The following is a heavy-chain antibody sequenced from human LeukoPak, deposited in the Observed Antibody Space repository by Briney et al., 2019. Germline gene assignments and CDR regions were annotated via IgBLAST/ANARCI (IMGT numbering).Heavy chain of an antibody. D-gene: IGHD5-18*01. Sequence: SETLSLTCTVSGGSISSNTDYWGWIRQPPGKGLEWIGSIYYSGSTYYNPSLKSRVTISVDTSKNQFSLKLSSVTAADTAVYYCARDYQGGYGDKTVDYWGQGTLVTVSS. CDR2: IYYSGST. V-gene: IGHV4-39*07. CDR3: ARDYQGGYGDKTVDY. CDR1: GGSISSNTDY. J-gene: IGHJ4*02.